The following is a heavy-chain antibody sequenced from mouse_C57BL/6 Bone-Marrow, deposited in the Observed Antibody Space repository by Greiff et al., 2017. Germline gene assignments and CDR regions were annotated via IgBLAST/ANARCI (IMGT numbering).Heavy chain of an antibody. J-gene: IGHJ2*01. CDR1: GFNIQDDY. D-gene: IGHD2-3*01. Sequence: DVKLQESGAELVRPGASVKLSCTASGFNIQDDYIHWVKQRPEQGLEWIGWIDPEIGDTEYASKFQGKATITSDTSSNTASLQLSSLTSEDTSVYYCSSFDGNYFDFWGQGTPLTVAS. V-gene: IGHV14-4*01. CDR2: IDPEIGDT. CDR3: SSFDGNYFDF.